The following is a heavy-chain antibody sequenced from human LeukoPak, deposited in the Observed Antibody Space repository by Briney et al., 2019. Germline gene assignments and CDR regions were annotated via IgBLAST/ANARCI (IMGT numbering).Heavy chain of an antibody. D-gene: IGHD1-26*01. CDR2: IYYSGST. J-gene: IGHJ3*02. Sequence: LETLSLTCTVSGGSISSSSYYWGWIRQPPGKGLEWIGTIYYSGSTYYNPSLKSRVTISVDTSKNQFSLKLSSVTAADTAVYYCARSRIVGAPRHDAFDIWGQGTMVTVSS. CDR1: GGSISSSSYY. CDR3: ARSRIVGAPRHDAFDI. V-gene: IGHV4-39*01.